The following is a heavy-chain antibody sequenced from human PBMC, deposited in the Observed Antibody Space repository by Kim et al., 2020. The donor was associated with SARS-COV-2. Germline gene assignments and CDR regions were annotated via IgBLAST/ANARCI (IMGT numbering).Heavy chain of an antibody. CDR3: ATMALRGFDI. CDR2: ICDNGIRT. J-gene: IGHJ3*02. V-gene: IGHV3-23*01. D-gene: IGHD2-15*01. CDR1: GFTFSNYA. Sequence: GGSLRLSCAASGFTFSNYAMSWVRQAPGRGLEWVSAICDNGIRTHYADAVRGRFTISRDNSKDTLYLQMNSLRAEDTAVYYCATMALRGFDIWGQGTMVTVSS.